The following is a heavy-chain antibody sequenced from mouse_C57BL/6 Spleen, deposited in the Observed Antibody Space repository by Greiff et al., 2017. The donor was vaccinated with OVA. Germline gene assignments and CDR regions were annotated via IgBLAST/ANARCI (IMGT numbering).Heavy chain of an antibody. V-gene: IGHV1-59*01. CDR3: ARGGRRQYYFDY. D-gene: IGHD2-12*01. Sequence: QVQLQQPGAELVRPGTSVKLSCKASGYTFTSYWMHWVKQRPGQGLEWIGVIDPSDSYTNYNQKFKGKATLTVDTSSSTAYMQLSSLTSEDSAVYYCARGGRRQYYFDYWGQGTTLTVSS. CDR2: IDPSDSYT. CDR1: GYTFTSYW. J-gene: IGHJ2*01.